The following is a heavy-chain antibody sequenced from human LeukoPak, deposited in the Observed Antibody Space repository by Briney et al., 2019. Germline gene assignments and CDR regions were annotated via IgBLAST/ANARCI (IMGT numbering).Heavy chain of an antibody. Sequence: GGSLRLSCAASGFSFSSYGMQWVRQAPGKGPEWVGVISYDGKVKYYGDSVKGRFAISRDNSKNTLYLQMNSLRAEDTAVYYCARGRAAAGTLWGQGTLVTVSS. V-gene: IGHV3-30*03. D-gene: IGHD6-13*01. CDR1: GFSFSSYG. CDR2: ISYDGKVK. J-gene: IGHJ4*02. CDR3: ARGRAAAGTL.